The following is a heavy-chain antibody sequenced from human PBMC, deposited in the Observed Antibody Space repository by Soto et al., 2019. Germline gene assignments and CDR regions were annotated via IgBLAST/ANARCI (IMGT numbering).Heavy chain of an antibody. Sequence: EVQLVESGGGLVQPGGSLRLSCAASGFTFSSYEMNWVRQAPGKGLEWVSYISSSGSTIYYADSVKGRFTISRDNAKNSLYLQMNSLRAEDTAVYYCASSSCSGGSCYYYYGMDVWGQGNTVTVSS. CDR2: ISSSGSTI. D-gene: IGHD2-15*01. CDR1: GFTFSSYE. V-gene: IGHV3-48*03. J-gene: IGHJ6*02. CDR3: ASSSCSGGSCYYYYGMDV.